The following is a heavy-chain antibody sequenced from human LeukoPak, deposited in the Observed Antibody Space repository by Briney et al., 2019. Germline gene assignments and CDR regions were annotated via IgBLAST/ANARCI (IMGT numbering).Heavy chain of an antibody. CDR1: GGSISSYY. Sequence: SETLSLTCTVSGGSISSYYWSWIRQPAGKGLEWIGRIYTSGSTNYNPSLKSRITMSVDTSKNQFSLKLNSVTAADTAVYYCASDLTDYYELDYWGQGTLVTVSS. CDR2: IYTSGST. V-gene: IGHV4-4*07. J-gene: IGHJ4*02. CDR3: ASDLTDYYELDY. D-gene: IGHD3-22*01.